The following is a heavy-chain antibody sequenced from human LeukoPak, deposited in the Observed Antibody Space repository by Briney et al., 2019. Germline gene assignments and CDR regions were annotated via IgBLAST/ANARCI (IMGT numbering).Heavy chain of an antibody. V-gene: IGHV3-15*01. CDR2: IKSKTDGGTT. CDR3: TTPEEGYFDY. CDR1: GFTFRHAW. Sequence: GGSLRLSCAASGFTFRHAWMSWVRQAPGKGLEWVGRIKSKTDGGTTDYAAPVKGRFTISRDDSKNTLYLQMNSLKTEDTAVYFCTTPEEGYFDYWGQGTLVTVSS. J-gene: IGHJ4*02.